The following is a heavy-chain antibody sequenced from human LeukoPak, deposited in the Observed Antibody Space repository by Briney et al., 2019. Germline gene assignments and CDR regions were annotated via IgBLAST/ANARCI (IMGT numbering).Heavy chain of an antibody. CDR2: INHSGST. D-gene: IGHD5-24*01. Sequence: SETLSLTCAVYGGSFSGYYWSWIRQPPGKGLEWIGEINHSGSTNYNPSLKSRVTISVDTSKNQFSLKLSSVTAADTAVYYCARGARAGHNLEPFDYWGQGTLVTVSS. V-gene: IGHV4-34*01. CDR3: ARGARAGHNLEPFDY. CDR1: GGSFSGYY. J-gene: IGHJ4*02.